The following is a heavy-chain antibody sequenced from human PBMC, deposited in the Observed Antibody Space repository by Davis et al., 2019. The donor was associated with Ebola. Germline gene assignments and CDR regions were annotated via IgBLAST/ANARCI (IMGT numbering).Heavy chain of an antibody. D-gene: IGHD5/OR15-5a*01. CDR2: ISSSSSTI. V-gene: IGHV3-48*04. CDR1: GFTFSSYG. J-gene: IGHJ4*02. Sequence: GESLKISCAASGFTFSSYGMNWVRQAPGKGLEWVSYISSSSSTIYYADSVKGRFTISRDNAKNSLYLQMNSLRAEDTAVYFCARIYLGGQGTLVTVSS. CDR3: ARIYL.